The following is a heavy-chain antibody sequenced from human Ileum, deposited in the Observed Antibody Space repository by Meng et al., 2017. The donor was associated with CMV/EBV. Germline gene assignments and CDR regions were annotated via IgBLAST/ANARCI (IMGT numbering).Heavy chain of an antibody. V-gene: IGHV3-7*01. Sequence: ESLKISFAASGFTFSTYWMSWVRQAPGKGLEWVANIKHDGSDKYYVASVKGRFTISRDIAKNSVSLQMNSLRAEDTAVYYCARDRDSTGYFFYYFDYWGQGALVTVSS. CDR2: IKHDGSDK. CDR3: ARDRDSTGYFFYYFDY. D-gene: IGHD3-22*01. J-gene: IGHJ4*02. CDR1: GFTFSTYW.